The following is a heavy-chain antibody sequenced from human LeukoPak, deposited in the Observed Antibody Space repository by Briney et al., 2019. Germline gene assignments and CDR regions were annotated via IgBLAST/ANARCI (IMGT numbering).Heavy chain of an antibody. CDR3: AKDLGDIVVVVAANHDAFDI. CDR2: ISYDGSNK. D-gene: IGHD2-15*01. J-gene: IGHJ3*02. Sequence: PGGCPTPSCAASPFTLNSYGMHWVRQAPGKGRGWVAGISYDGSNKYYADSVKGRFTISRDNSKNTLYLQMNSLRAEDTAVYYCAKDLGDIVVVVAANHDAFDIWGQGTMVTVSS. V-gene: IGHV3-30*18. CDR1: PFTLNSYG.